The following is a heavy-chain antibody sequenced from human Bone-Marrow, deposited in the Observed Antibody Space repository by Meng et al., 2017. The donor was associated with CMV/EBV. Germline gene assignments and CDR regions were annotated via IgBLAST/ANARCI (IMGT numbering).Heavy chain of an antibody. CDR2: INPNSGGT. Sequence: ASVKVSCKASGYTFTGYYMHWVRQAPGQGLEWMGWINPNSGGTNYAQKFQGRVTMTRDTSISTAYMELSRLRSDDTAVYYCARDRSIYCSSTSCYSTSLFDYWGQGPLVTVSS. CDR1: GYTFTGYY. J-gene: IGHJ4*02. CDR3: ARDRSIYCSSTSCYSTSLFDY. V-gene: IGHV1-2*02. D-gene: IGHD2-2*01.